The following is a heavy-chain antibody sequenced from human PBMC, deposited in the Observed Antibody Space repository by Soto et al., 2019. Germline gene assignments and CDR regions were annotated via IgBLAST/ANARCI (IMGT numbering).Heavy chain of an antibody. V-gene: IGHV1-69*06. CDR1: GGTFSSYA. CDR3: ARDPHRYSSSSSYYYDSSGYFSYYYYGMDV. Sequence: ASVKVSCKASGGTFSSYAISWVRQAPGQGLEWMGGTIPIFGTANYAQKFQGRVTITADKSTSTAYMELSSLRSEDTAVYYCARDPHRYSSSSSYYYDSSGYFSYYYYGMDVWGQGTTVTVSS. D-gene: IGHD3-22*01. J-gene: IGHJ6*02. CDR2: TIPIFGTA.